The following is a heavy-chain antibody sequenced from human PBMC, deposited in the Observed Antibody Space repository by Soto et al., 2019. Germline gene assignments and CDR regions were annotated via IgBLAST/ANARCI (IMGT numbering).Heavy chain of an antibody. CDR3: ARGLGGLLWFGEYNNDAFDI. D-gene: IGHD3-10*01. J-gene: IGHJ3*02. CDR2: IWYDGSNK. CDR1: GFTFSSYG. Sequence: GGSLRLSXAASGFTFSSYGMHWVRQAPGKGLEWVAVIWYDGSNKYYADSVKGRFTISRDNSKNTLYLQMNSLRAEDTAVYYCARGLGGLLWFGEYNNDAFDIWGQGTMVTVSS. V-gene: IGHV3-33*01.